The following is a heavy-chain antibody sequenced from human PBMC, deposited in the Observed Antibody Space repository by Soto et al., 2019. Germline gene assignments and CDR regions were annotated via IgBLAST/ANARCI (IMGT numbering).Heavy chain of an antibody. CDR3: ARGGWKLFDY. Sequence: SETLSLTCTVSGGPIRSYYCSWIRQPPGKGLEWIGYFYYSGSTNYNPSLKSRVTISVDTSKNQFSLKLSSVTAADTAVYYCARGGWKLFDYWGQGTLVTVSS. D-gene: IGHD6-19*01. V-gene: IGHV4-59*01. CDR2: FYYSGST. CDR1: GGPIRSYY. J-gene: IGHJ4*02.